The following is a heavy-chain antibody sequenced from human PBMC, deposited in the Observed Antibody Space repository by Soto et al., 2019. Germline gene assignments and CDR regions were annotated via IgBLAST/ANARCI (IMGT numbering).Heavy chain of an antibody. CDR1: GYTFTSYA. D-gene: IGHD2-2*01. CDR2: INAGNGNT. Sequence: ASVKVSCKASGYTFTSYAMHWVRQAPGQRLEWMGWINAGNGNTKYSQKFQGRVTIARDTSASTAYMELSSLRSEDTAVYYCARVWVLVPAGVSPPPYFQHWGQGTLVTVSS. V-gene: IGHV1-3*01. J-gene: IGHJ1*01. CDR3: ARVWVLVPAGVSPPPYFQH.